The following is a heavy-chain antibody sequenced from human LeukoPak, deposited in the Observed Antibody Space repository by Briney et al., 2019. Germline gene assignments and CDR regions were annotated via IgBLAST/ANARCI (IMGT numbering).Heavy chain of an antibody. CDR1: GYSISSGYY. V-gene: IGHV4-38-2*02. Sequence: SETLSLTCTVSGYSISSGYYWGWIRQPPGKGLEWIGSIYHSGSTYYNPSLKSRVTISVDTSKNQFSLKLSSVTAADTAVYYCARGAYYYDSSGKAWFDPWGQGTLVTVSS. CDR2: IYHSGST. CDR3: ARGAYYYDSSGKAWFDP. J-gene: IGHJ5*02. D-gene: IGHD3-22*01.